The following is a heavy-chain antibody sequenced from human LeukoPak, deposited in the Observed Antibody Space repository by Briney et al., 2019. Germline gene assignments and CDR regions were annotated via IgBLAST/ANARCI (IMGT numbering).Heavy chain of an antibody. D-gene: IGHD2-15*01. CDR2: IWYDGSNK. Sequence: GGSLRLSCAASGFTFSSYGMHWVRQAPGKGLEWVAVIWYDGSNKYYADSVKGRFTISRDNSKNTLYLQMNSLRAEDTAVYYCARGYCSGGSCHHDYWGQGTLDTVSS. V-gene: IGHV3-33*01. J-gene: IGHJ4*02. CDR3: ARGYCSGGSCHHDY. CDR1: GFTFSSYG.